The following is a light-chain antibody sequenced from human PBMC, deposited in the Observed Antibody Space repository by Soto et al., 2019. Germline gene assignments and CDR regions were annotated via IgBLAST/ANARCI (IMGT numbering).Light chain of an antibody. Sequence: DIQRTHTPSTLSAAVLHTVNVTCLASQSVSGWLAWYQQKPGEARKLLIYAASNLQSGVACGFSGSGSGTEFTLTIRSLQLEDFATYYCLQHDTYHRTFGKGTK. J-gene: IGKJ1*01. V-gene: IGKV1-5*01. CDR1: QSVSGW. CDR3: LQHDTYHRT. CDR2: AAS.